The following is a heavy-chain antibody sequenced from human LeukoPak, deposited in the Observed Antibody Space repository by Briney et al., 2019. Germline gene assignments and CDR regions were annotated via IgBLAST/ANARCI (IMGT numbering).Heavy chain of an antibody. CDR3: ARGGHYYGSGSYPFDY. CDR1: GFTFSNYA. V-gene: IGHV3-30-3*01. D-gene: IGHD3-10*01. CDR2: ISYDGSNK. J-gene: IGHJ4*02. Sequence: PGRSLRLSCAASGFTFSNYAIHWVRQAPGKGLEWVAVISYDGSNKYYADSVKGRFTISRDNSKNTLYLQMNNLRTEDTAVYYCARGGHYYGSGSYPFDYWGQGTLVTVSS.